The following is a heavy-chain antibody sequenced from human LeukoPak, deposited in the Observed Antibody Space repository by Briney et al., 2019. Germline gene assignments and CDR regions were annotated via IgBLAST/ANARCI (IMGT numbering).Heavy chain of an antibody. J-gene: IGHJ4*02. Sequence: PGGSLRLSCAVSGFTFSSYVMSWVRRAPGKGLEWVSVIYSGGSTYYTDSVKGRFTISRDNSKNTVYLQMNSLRAEDTAVCYCARYYYDRSGYPYYLDYWGQGTLVTVSS. CDR3: ARYYYDRSGYPYYLDY. CDR1: GFTFSSYV. V-gene: IGHV3-53*01. D-gene: IGHD3-22*01. CDR2: IYSGGST.